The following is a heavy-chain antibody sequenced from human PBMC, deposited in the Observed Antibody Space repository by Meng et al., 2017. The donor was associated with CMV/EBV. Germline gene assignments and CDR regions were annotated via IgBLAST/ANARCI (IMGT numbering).Heavy chain of an antibody. V-gene: IGHV1-69*05. J-gene: IGHJ4*02. CDR1: SYA. CDR3: ARAITKLPKRKIAAAPYYFDY. D-gene: IGHD6-13*01. Sequence: SYAISWVRHATGQGLEWKGRIIPIFGTANYAQKFQDKVTITTDESTSTAYMELSSLRSEDTAVYYCARAITKLPKRKIAAAPYYFDYWGQGTLVTVSS. CDR2: IIPIFGTA.